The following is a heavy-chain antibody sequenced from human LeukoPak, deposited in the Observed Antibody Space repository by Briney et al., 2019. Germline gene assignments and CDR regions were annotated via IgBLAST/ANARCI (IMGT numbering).Heavy chain of an antibody. D-gene: IGHD3-16*02. CDR1: GGSISSSSYY. Sequence: SETLSLTCTVSGGSISSSSYYWGWIRQPPGKGLEWIGSIYYSGSTYYNPSLKSRVTISVDTSKNQFSLKLSSVTAADTAVYYCARQMGDYVWGSYRYTEYWGQGTLVTVFS. CDR2: IYYSGST. CDR3: ARQMGDYVWGSYRYTEY. J-gene: IGHJ4*02. V-gene: IGHV4-39*01.